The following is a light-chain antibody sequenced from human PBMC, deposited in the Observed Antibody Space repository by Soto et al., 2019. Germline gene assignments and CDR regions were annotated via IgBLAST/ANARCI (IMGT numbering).Light chain of an antibody. CDR3: QQSYSTPF. CDR1: QSISSY. V-gene: IGKV1-39*01. Sequence: DIQMTQSPSSLSASVGDRVTITCRASQSISSYLNWYQQKPGKAPKLLISAASSLQSGVPSRFSGSGSGTDFTLTISSLQPEDFATYYCQQSYSTPFFGQGTKLEIK. J-gene: IGKJ2*01. CDR2: AAS.